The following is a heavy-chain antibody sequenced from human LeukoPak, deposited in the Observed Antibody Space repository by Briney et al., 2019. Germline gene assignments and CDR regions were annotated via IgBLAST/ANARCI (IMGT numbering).Heavy chain of an antibody. CDR2: MNPNSANT. V-gene: IGHV1-8*03. D-gene: IGHD5-18*01. Sequence: ASVKVSCKASGYTFTSYDINWVRQATGQGLEWMGRMNPNSANTGYAQKFQGRVTLTRNTSITTAYMELSSLRSEDTAVYYCARDVGTALVTGDYWGQGTLVTVSS. J-gene: IGHJ4*02. CDR1: GYTFTSYD. CDR3: ARDVGTALVTGDY.